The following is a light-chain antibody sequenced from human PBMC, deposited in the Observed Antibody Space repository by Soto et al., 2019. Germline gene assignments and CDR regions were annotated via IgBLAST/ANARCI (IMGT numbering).Light chain of an antibody. CDR2: GAS. J-gene: IGKJ4*01. CDR1: QSVSSSY. Sequence: EIVLTQSPGTLSLSPGERATLSCRASQSVSSSYLAWYQQKPGKAPRLLIYGASSRSTGIPGRFSGSGSGTDFTFSISRLEPKDVAVYYCQQYCNSPRVTSGGGTMVEIK. CDR3: QQYCNSPRVT. V-gene: IGKV3-20*01.